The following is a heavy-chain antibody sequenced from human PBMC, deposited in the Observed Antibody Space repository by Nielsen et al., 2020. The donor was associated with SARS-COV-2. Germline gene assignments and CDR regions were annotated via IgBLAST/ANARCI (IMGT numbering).Heavy chain of an antibody. CDR3: AREPATVKKYGMDV. V-gene: IGHV3-21*01. CDR1: GFTFSSYS. D-gene: IGHD4-11*01. J-gene: IGHJ6*02. CDR2: ISSSSSYI. Sequence: GESLKISCAASGFTFSSYSMNWVRQAPGKGLEWVSSISSSSSYIYYADSVKGRFTISRDNTKNSLYLQMNSLRAEDTAVYYCAREPATVKKYGMDVWGQGTTVTVSS.